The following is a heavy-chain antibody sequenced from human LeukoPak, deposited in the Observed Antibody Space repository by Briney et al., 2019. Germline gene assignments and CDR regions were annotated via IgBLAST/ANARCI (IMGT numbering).Heavy chain of an antibody. CDR3: AKVDIVATIDAGRLVDY. V-gene: IGHV3-30*18. CDR2: ISNDGSDK. CDR1: GFTFSSYG. Sequence: GGSLRLSCAASGFTFSSYGMQWFRQAPDKGLEWVAAISNDGSDKYYADSVKGRFTISRDNSKNTLYLQMNSLRAEDTAVYYCAKVDIVATIDAGRLVDYWGQGTLVTVSS. D-gene: IGHD5-12*01. J-gene: IGHJ4*02.